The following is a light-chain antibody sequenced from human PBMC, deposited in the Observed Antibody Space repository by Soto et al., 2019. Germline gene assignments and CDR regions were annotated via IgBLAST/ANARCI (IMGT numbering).Light chain of an antibody. J-gene: IGKJ4*01. Sequence: DIQMTQSPSSLSASVGDRVTITCRASQGISNYLAWYKQIPGKVPKLLISAASTSQSGVPSRFSCSGSGTDFTLTISSLQAEDVATYYCQKYTNVPAFGGGTKVEIK. V-gene: IGKV1-27*01. CDR2: AAS. CDR3: QKYTNVPA. CDR1: QGISNY.